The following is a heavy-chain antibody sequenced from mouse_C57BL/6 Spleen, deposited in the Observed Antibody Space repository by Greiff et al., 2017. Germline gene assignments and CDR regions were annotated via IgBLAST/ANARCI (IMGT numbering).Heavy chain of an antibody. Sequence: EVMLVESGGGLVKPGGSLKLSCAASGFTFSDYGMHWVRQAPEKGLEWVAYISSGSSTIYYADTVKGRFTISRDNAKNTLFLQMTSLRSEDTAMYYCARGYDYDGYYAMDYWGKGTSVTVSS. CDR1: GFTFSDYG. CDR2: ISSGSSTI. V-gene: IGHV5-17*01. J-gene: IGHJ4*01. CDR3: ARGYDYDGYYAMDY. D-gene: IGHD2-4*01.